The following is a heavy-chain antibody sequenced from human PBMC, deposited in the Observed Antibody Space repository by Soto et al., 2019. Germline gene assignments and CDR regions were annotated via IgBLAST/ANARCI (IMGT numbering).Heavy chain of an antibody. D-gene: IGHD6-19*01. Sequence: EVQLVESGGGLVQPGGSLRLSCAASGFTFNTYWMTWVPQAPGQGLEWVANIKPAGTATSYLDSVQGRFTISRDNARNSLHLQMNVLRAEDTALYYCARFGAVAGIDYWGRGTLVTVSS. J-gene: IGHJ4*02. CDR1: GFTFNTYW. CDR2: IKPAGTAT. V-gene: IGHV3-7*01. CDR3: ARFGAVAGIDY.